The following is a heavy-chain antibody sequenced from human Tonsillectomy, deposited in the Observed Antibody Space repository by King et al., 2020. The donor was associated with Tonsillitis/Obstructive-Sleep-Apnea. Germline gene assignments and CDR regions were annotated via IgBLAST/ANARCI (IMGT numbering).Heavy chain of an antibody. CDR3: AREDILQTPVVMGGGFDY. J-gene: IGHJ4*02. V-gene: IGHV4-34*01. D-gene: IGHD2-15*01. CDR1: GGSFSGYY. Sequence: VQLQQWGAGLLKPSETLSLTCAVYGGSFSGYYWSWIRQPPGKGLEWIGEINHSGSTNYNPSLKSRVTISVDTSKKQFSLKLSAVTAADTAVYYCAREDILQTPVVMGGGFDYWGQGTLVTVSS. CDR2: INHSGST.